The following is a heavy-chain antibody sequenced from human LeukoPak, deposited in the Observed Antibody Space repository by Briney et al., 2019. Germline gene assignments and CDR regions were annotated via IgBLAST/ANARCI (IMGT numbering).Heavy chain of an antibody. Sequence: GGSLRLSCAASGFTFSSYAMSWVRQAPGKGLEWVSTISGSGKTTYYADSVKGRFTISRDNSKNTLYLQMNSLSAEDTAVYYCAKARSSSSSLFDYWGQGTLVTVSS. CDR2: ISGSGKTT. V-gene: IGHV3-23*01. CDR1: GFTFSSYA. D-gene: IGHD2-2*01. CDR3: AKARSSSSSLFDY. J-gene: IGHJ4*02.